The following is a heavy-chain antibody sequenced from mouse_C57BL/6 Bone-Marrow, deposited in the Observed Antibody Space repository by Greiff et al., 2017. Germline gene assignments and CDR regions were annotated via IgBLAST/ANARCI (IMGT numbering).Heavy chain of an antibody. Sequence: QVQLQQPGAELVKPGASVKMSCKASGYTFTTYPIEWMKQNHGKSLEWIGNFHPYNDDTKYNEKFKGKATLTVEKSSNTVYLELSRLTSDVSAVYYCARSSTFFYYFDYWGQGTTLTVSS. CDR2: FHPYNDDT. CDR1: GYTFTTYP. D-gene: IGHD5-1*01. V-gene: IGHV1-47*01. CDR3: ARSSTFFYYFDY. J-gene: IGHJ2*01.